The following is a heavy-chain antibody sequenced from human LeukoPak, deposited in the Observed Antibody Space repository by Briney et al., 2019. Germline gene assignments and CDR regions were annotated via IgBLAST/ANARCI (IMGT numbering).Heavy chain of an antibody. V-gene: IGHV4-4*07. CDR1: GXSISGYY. Sequence: PSETLSLTCTVSGXSISGYYWSWIRQPAGKGLEWIGRIYTSGSTNYNPSLKSRVTMSVDTSKNQVSLKLSSVTAADTAVYYCARDRPTNTDTNLFDPWGQGTLVTVSS. CDR2: IYTSGST. CDR3: ARDRPTNTDTNLFDP. D-gene: IGHD5-18*01. J-gene: IGHJ5*02.